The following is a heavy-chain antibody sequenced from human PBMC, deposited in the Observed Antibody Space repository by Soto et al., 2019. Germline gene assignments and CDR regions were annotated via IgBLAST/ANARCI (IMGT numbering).Heavy chain of an antibody. Sequence: TSQTLPLTCAVYGGSFSGYYWSWIRQPPGKGLEKIGEINHSGSTNYNPSLKSRVTISVDTSKNQFSLKLSSVTAADTAVYYCARGCKNAPHSSPLYYYYMDVWGKGTTVTVSS. CDR3: ARGCKNAPHSSPLYYYYMDV. CDR1: GGSFSGYY. J-gene: IGHJ6*03. D-gene: IGHD6-13*01. V-gene: IGHV4-34*01. CDR2: INHSGST.